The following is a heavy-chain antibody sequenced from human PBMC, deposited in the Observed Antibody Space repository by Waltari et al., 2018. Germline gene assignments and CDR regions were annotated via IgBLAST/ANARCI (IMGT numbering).Heavy chain of an antibody. CDR2: INSSTGGA. V-gene: IGHV1-2*07. J-gene: IGHJ3*02. CDR1: GYTFTAYY. Sequence: QIQIMQSGAEVKKPGASVKVSCQASGYTFTAYYIHWARPAPGQGREWMGGINSSTGGADCARRFQGRVTVTRDTSISTVYMELSGLTSDDTAVYYCAREALGGTKAFDMWGQGTMVTVSS. D-gene: IGHD1-7*01. CDR3: AREALGGTKAFDM.